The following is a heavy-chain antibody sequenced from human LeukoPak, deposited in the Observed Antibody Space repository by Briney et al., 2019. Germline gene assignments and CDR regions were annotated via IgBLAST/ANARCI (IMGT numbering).Heavy chain of an antibody. CDR3: ARGEDDSSGYYYATSGWFDP. D-gene: IGHD3-22*01. CDR2: ISSSGSTI. J-gene: IGHJ5*02. V-gene: IGHV3-48*03. Sequence: PGGSLRLSCAASGFTFSSYEMNWVRQAPGKGLEWVSYISSSGSTIYYADSVKGRFTISRDNAKNSPYLQMNSLRAEDTAVYYCARGEDDSSGYYYATSGWFDPWGQGTLVTVSS. CDR1: GFTFSSYE.